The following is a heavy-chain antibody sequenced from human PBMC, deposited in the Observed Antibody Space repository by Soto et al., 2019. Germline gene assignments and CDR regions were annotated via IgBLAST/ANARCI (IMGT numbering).Heavy chain of an antibody. V-gene: IGHV3-74*01. D-gene: IGHD3-3*01. CDR1: GFTFSSYW. CDR3: ARGSQGSGYYPPGY. J-gene: IGHJ4*02. CDR2: INSDGSST. Sequence: PGGSLRLSCAASGFTFSSYWMHWVRQAPGKGLVWVSRINSDGSSTSYADPVKGRFTISRDNAKNTLYLQMNSLRAEDTAVYYCARGSQGSGYYPPGYWGQGTLVTVSS.